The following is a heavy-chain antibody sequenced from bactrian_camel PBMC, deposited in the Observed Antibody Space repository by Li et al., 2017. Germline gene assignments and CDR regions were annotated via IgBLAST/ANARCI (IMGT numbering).Heavy chain of an antibody. D-gene: IGHD2*01. CDR2: INAGGTT. CDR3: AAGLKGGSWSCWQMNPNEYSY. Sequence: HVQLVESGGGLVQPGGSLRLSCAASGFTFSNYWMYWLRQAPGKGLEWVSVINAGGTTGYADSVKGRFTISRDNAKNTVYLQMNSLKPEDTAMYYCAAGLKGGSWSCWQMNPNEYSYWGQGTQVTVS. V-gene: IGHV3S1*01. CDR1: GFTFSNYW. J-gene: IGHJ4*01.